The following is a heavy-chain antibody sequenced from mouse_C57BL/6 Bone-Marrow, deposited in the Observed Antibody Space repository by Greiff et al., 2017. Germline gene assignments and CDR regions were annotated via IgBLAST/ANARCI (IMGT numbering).Heavy chain of an antibody. V-gene: IGHV1-50*01. CDR2: IDPYNSYT. CDR1: GYTFTSYW. CDR3: ARGGTWFAY. D-gene: IGHD3-3*01. Sequence: VQLQQPGAELVKPGASVKLSCKASGYTFTSYWMQWVKQRPGQGLEWIGEIDPYNSYTNYNQKFKGKVTLTVDTSSSTAYMQLSSLTSEDSAVYYCARGGTWFAYWGRGTVITVTA. J-gene: IGHJ3*01.